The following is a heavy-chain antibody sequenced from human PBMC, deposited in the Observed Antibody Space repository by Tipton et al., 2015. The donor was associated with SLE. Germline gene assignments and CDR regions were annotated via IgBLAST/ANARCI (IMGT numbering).Heavy chain of an antibody. Sequence: TLSLTCTVSGGSISSYYWSWIRQPARKGREWIGRIYTSGSTNYNPALKSRVTMSRDTSTSTVYMELGSLRSEDTAVYYCAKTRRVKQQLASGDGCDIWGQGTMVTVSS. CDR3: AKTRRVKQQLASGDGCDI. V-gene: IGHV4-4*07. CDR1: GGSISSYY. CDR2: IYTSGST. D-gene: IGHD6-13*01. J-gene: IGHJ3*02.